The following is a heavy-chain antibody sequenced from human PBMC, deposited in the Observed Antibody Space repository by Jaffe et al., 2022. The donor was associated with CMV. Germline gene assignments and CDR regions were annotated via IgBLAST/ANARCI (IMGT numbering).Heavy chain of an antibody. CDR1: GYTLTELS. Sequence: QVQLVQSGAEVKKPGASVKVSCKVSGYTLTELSMHWVRQAPGKGLEWMGGFDPEDGETIYAQKFQGRVTMTEDTSTDTAYMELSSLRSEDTAVYYCATQPKTEKGYWTRGYYGMDVWGQGTTVTVSS. V-gene: IGHV1-24*01. D-gene: IGHD2-15*01. J-gene: IGHJ6*02. CDR3: ATQPKTEKGYWTRGYYGMDV. CDR2: FDPEDGET.